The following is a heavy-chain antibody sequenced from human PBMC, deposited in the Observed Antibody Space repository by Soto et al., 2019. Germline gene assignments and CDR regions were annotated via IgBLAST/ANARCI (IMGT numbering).Heavy chain of an antibody. J-gene: IGHJ6*02. CDR2: ISYDGGNK. D-gene: IGHD3-16*01. Sequence: QVQLVESGGGVVQPGRSLRLSCAVSGFNFINATMHWVRQAPGKGLEWVASISYDGGNKHYADSVKGRFTISRDNFKSTLFPQLNSLRPEDTAVYYCASMGYLYYFYGLDFWGQGTTVTVSS. CDR3: ASMGYLYYFYGLDF. V-gene: IGHV3-30-3*01. CDR1: GFNFINAT.